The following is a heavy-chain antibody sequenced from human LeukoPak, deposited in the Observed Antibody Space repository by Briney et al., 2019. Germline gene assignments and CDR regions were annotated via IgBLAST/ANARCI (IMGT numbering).Heavy chain of an antibody. CDR2: ISGSDGRL. J-gene: IGHJ4*02. CDR1: GFTFSSHA. D-gene: IGHD1-14*01. Sequence: PGGSLRLSCAASGFTFSSHAMSWVRQAPGKGLEWVSAISGSDGRLFYADSVKGRFTISRDNSKNTLFLQMNSLRAEDTALYYCAKESPYRAPTRTYYFDYWGQGTLVTVSS. V-gene: IGHV3-23*01. CDR3: AKESPYRAPTRTYYFDY.